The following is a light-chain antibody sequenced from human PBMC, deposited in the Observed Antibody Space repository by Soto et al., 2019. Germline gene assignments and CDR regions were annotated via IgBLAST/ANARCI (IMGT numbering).Light chain of an antibody. CDR3: CAYSTSGTHV. CDR2: DVN. Sequence: QSVLTQPASVSGAPGQSITFSCTGKRRDVGSYDYVSWHQQHPGKAPQLIIYDVNNRPSGVPSRFSGSKSGNTASLTISGLQTEDEADYYCCAYSTSGTHVFGTGTKVTVL. J-gene: IGLJ1*01. V-gene: IGLV2-14*03. CDR1: RRDVGSYDY.